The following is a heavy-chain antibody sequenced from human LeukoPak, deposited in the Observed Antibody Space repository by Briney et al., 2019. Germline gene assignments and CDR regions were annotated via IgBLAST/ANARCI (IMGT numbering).Heavy chain of an antibody. V-gene: IGHV3-23*01. Sequence: PGGSLRLSCAASGFTFSSYAMSWVRQAPGKGLEWVSAISGSGGSTYYADSVKGRFTISRDNSKNTLYLQINSLRAEDTAVYYCAKDDQDYYDSSGYYDYYFDYWGQGTLVTVSS. CDR1: GFTFSSYA. D-gene: IGHD3-22*01. CDR3: AKDDQDYYDSSGYYDYYFDY. J-gene: IGHJ4*02. CDR2: ISGSGGST.